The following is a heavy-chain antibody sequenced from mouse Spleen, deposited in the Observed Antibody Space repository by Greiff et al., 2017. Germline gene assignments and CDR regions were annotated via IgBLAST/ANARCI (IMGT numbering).Heavy chain of an antibody. Sequence: QVQLKQSGAELAKPGASVKLSCKASGYTFTSYGMHWVKQRPGQGLEWIGYINPSSGYTKYNQKFKDKATLTADKSSSTAYMQLSSLTYEDSAVYYCARIRGFYYGSSYAMDYWGQGTSVTVSS. V-gene: IGHV1-7*01. CDR3: ARIRGFYYGSSYAMDY. J-gene: IGHJ4*01. CDR1: GYTFTSYG. CDR2: INPSSGYT. D-gene: IGHD1-1*01.